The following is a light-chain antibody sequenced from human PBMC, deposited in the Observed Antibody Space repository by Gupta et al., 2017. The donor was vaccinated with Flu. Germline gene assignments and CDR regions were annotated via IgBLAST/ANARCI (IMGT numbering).Light chain of an antibody. CDR3: QQYNSYPYT. J-gene: IGKJ2*01. CDR2: KAS. Sequence: DLQMTPSPSTLAAFVGDRVTITCRASQSISSWLAWYQQKPGKAPKLLIYKASSLESGVPSRFSGSGSGTEFTLTISSLQPDDFATYYCQQYNSYPYTFGQGTKLEIK. V-gene: IGKV1-5*03. CDR1: QSISSW.